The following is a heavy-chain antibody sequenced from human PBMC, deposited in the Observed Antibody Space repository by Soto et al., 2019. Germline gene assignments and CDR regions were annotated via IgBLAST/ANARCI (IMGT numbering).Heavy chain of an antibody. J-gene: IGHJ4*02. CDR3: ASGSRSTYSSSWHYYFDY. CDR1: GGTFSSYA. CDR2: IIPIFGTA. Sequence: SVKVSCKASGGTFSSYAISWVRQAPGQGLEWMGGIIPIFGTANYAQKFQGRVTITADESTSTAYMELSSLRSEDTAVYYCASGSRSTYSSSWHYYFDYWGQGTLVTVSS. D-gene: IGHD6-13*01. V-gene: IGHV1-69*13.